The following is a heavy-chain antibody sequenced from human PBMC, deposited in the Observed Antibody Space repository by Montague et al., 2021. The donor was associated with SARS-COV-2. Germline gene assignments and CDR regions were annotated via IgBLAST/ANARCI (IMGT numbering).Heavy chain of an antibody. D-gene: IGHD3-16*01. Sequence: SRSLSFSASGFTFSNYWLSWVRQAPGMGLEWVANIKQDGSEIYYLDSVKGRFTISRDNSKNSLSLQMNSLRAEDTTLYFCARVSEGESNNSQYRAFDIWGQGTMVTVSS. J-gene: IGHJ3*02. CDR1: GFTFSNYW. CDR2: IKQDGSEI. CDR3: ARVSEGESNNSQYRAFDI. V-gene: IGHV3-7*01.